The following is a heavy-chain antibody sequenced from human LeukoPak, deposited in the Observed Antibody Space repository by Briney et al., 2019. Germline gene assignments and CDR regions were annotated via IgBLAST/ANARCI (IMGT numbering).Heavy chain of an antibody. Sequence: GGSLRLSCAASGFTFSTYNMNWVRQAPGKGLEWVSFISSDIIYIDYADSVKGRFTISRDNAKNSLYLQMNSLRAEDTAVYYCARERVETGSGFDTWGQGTLVTVSS. D-gene: IGHD6-19*01. CDR3: ARERVETGSGFDT. J-gene: IGHJ5*02. CDR2: ISSDIIYI. CDR1: GFTFSTYN. V-gene: IGHV3-21*01.